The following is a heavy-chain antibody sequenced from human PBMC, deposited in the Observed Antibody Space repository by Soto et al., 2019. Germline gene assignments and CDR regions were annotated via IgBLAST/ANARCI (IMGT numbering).Heavy chain of an antibody. CDR3: AKDIGACSGGSCYWTYYYGMDV. D-gene: IGHD2-15*01. J-gene: IGHJ6*02. CDR2: ISYDGSNK. V-gene: IGHV3-30*18. Sequence: QPGGSLRLSCAASGFTFSSYGMHWVRQAPGKGLEWVAVISYDGSNKYYADSVKGRFTIPRDNSKNTLYLQMNSLRAEDTAVYYCAKDIGACSGGSCYWTYYYGMDVWGQGTTVTVSS. CDR1: GFTFSSYG.